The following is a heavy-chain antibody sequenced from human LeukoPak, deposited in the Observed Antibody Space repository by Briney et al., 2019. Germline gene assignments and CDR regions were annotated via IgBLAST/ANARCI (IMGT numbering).Heavy chain of an antibody. Sequence: GGSLRLSCAASGFTFSSYAMNWVRQAPGKGLEWVSGISGSGGTTYYADSVKGRFTISRDNSKNTLYLRMSSLRAEDMAVYYCARDRHSGWYGASDYWGQGTLVTVSS. CDR1: GFTFSSYA. J-gene: IGHJ4*02. V-gene: IGHV3-23*01. D-gene: IGHD6-19*01. CDR3: ARDRHSGWYGASDY. CDR2: ISGSGGTT.